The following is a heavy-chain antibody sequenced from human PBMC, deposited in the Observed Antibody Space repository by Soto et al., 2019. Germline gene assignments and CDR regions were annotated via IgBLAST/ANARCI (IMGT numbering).Heavy chain of an antibody. V-gene: IGHV3-30-3*01. CDR1: RCTFSSYA. CDR3: AREISWYFDY. CDR2: ISYDGSNK. J-gene: IGHJ4*02. D-gene: IGHD6-13*01. Sequence: PDGSLRLSCAASRCTFSSYAIHWVRQAPGKWLGWVAVISYDGSNKYYADSVKGRFTISRDNSKNTLYLQMNSLRAEDTAVYYCAREISWYFDYWGRGTLVTVSS.